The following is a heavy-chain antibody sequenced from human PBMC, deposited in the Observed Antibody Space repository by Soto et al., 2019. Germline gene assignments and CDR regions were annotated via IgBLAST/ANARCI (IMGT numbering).Heavy chain of an antibody. CDR1: GFTFSNYA. CDR2: LSGSGGST. D-gene: IGHD6-13*01. V-gene: IGHV3-23*01. CDR3: AKDQGSSWYEIDY. Sequence: EVPLLESGGGLVQPGGSLRLSCAASGFTFSNYAVTWVRQAPGKGLEWVSTLSGSGGSTYYPDSVKGRFTISRDNSKNTLYLQMNSLRAEDTAVYYCAKDQGSSWYEIDYWGQGTLVTVSS. J-gene: IGHJ4*02.